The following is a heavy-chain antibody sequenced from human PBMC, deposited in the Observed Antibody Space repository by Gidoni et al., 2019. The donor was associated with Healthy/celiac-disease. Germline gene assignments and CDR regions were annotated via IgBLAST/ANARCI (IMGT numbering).Heavy chain of an antibody. CDR2: FDPVAGDT. CDR1: GYTLTELC. J-gene: IGHJ1*01. CDR3: ATVSSSYGSGSLALAS. Sequence: QVQLVQSGAEGKKPGSAVKGSGKVSGYTLTELCMHWVRQAPGKGLAWSGGFDPVAGDTIYARKFQGTVPLPEDPSPDPASMGLRSLRSEAPAVSSCATVSSSYGSGSLALASWGPGPLVPVSS. V-gene: IGHV1-24*01. D-gene: IGHD3-10*01.